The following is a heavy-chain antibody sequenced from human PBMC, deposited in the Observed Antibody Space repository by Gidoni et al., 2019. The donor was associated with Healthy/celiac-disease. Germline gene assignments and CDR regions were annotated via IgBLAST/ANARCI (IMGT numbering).Heavy chain of an antibody. CDR2: IRSRANSYAT. J-gene: IGHJ2*01. V-gene: IGHV3-73*01. D-gene: IGHD3-22*01. CDR3: TRHMIVVEEDDWYFDL. Sequence: EVQLVESGGGLVQPGGSLKLSCAASGFTFSGSAMHWVRQASGKGLEWVGRIRSRANSYATAYAASVKGRFTISRDDSKNTAYLQMNSLKTEDTAVYYCTRHMIVVEEDDWYFDLWGRGTLVTVSS. CDR1: GFTFSGSA.